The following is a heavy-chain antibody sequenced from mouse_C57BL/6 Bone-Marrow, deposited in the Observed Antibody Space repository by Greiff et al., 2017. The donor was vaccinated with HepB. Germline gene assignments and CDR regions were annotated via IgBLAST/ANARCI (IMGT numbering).Heavy chain of an antibody. CDR2: IDPETGGT. Sequence: QVQLQQSGAELVRPGASVTLSCKASGYTFTDYEMHWVKQTPVHGLEWIGAIDPETGGTAYNQKFKGKAILTADKSSSTAYMELRSLTSEDYAVYYCTRSVLIYAMDYWGQGTSVTVSS. V-gene: IGHV1-15*01. CDR3: TRSVLIYAMDY. CDR1: GYTFTDYE. J-gene: IGHJ4*01.